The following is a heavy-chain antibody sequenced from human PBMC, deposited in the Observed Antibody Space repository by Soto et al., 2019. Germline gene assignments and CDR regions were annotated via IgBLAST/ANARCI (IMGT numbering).Heavy chain of an antibody. D-gene: IGHD5-18*01. J-gene: IGHJ4*02. CDR1: GFTFSSYA. Sequence: GGSLRLSCAASGFTFSSYAMSWVRQAPGKGLEWVSAISGSGGSTYYADSVKGRFTISRDNSKNTLYVQMNSLRAEDTAVYYCAKDRGYTYAGYLDYWGLGTLVTVSS. V-gene: IGHV3-23*01. CDR3: AKDRGYTYAGYLDY. CDR2: ISGSGGST.